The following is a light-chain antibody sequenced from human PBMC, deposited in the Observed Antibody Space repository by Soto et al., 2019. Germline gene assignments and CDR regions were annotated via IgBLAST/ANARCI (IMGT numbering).Light chain of an antibody. CDR2: EGS. CDR1: SSEVGSYNL. CDR3: CSSAGSSTPYV. V-gene: IGLV2-23*01. J-gene: IGLJ1*01. Sequence: QSALTQPASVSGSPGQSITISCTGTSSEVGSYNLVSWYQQHPGKAPKLMIYEGSKRPSGVSNRFSGSKSGNTASLTISGLXAEDEADYYCCSSAGSSTPYVFGTGTKVTVL.